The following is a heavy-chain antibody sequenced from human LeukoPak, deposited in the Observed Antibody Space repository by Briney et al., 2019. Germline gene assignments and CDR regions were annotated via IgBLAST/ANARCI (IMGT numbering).Heavy chain of an antibody. J-gene: IGHJ4*02. V-gene: IGHV4-59*01. Sequence: SETLSLTCTVSGGSISSYYWSWIRQPPGKGLEWIGYIYYSGSTNYNPSLKSRVTISVDTSKNQFSLKLSSVTAADTAVYYCARYGYVSSGYYYQGHFDYWGQGTLVTVSS. CDR3: ARYGYVSSGYYYQGHFDY. D-gene: IGHD3-22*01. CDR1: GGSISSYY. CDR2: IYYSGST.